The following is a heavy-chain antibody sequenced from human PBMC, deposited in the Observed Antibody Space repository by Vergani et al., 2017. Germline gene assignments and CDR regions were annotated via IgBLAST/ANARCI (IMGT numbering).Heavy chain of an antibody. CDR1: GFTFSSYG. V-gene: IGHV3-30*03. D-gene: IGHD2-2*01. Sequence: QVQLVESGGGVVQPGRSLRLSCAASGFTFSSYGMHWVRQAPGKGLEWVAVISYDGSNKYYADSVKGRFTISRDNSKNTLYLQMNSLRAEDTAVYYCARDQRGYCSSTSCYRAYYYMDVWGKGP. CDR2: ISYDGSNK. J-gene: IGHJ6*03. CDR3: ARDQRGYCSSTSCYRAYYYMDV.